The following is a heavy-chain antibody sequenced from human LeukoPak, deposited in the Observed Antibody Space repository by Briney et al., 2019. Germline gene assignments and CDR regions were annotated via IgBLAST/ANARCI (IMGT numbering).Heavy chain of an antibody. CDR3: AKGNDLEFDY. V-gene: IGHV3-23*01. CDR1: GFTFSSYA. Sequence: PGGSLRLSCAASGFTFSSYAMNWVRQAPGKGLEWVSAISGSGDSTYYADSVKGRFTISRDNSKNTLYLQMNTPTVEDTALYYCAKGNDLEFDYWGQGTPVTVSS. J-gene: IGHJ4*02. CDR2: ISGSGDST. D-gene: IGHD1-1*01.